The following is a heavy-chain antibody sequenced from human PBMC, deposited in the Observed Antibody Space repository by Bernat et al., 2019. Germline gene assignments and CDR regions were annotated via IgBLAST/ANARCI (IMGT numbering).Heavy chain of an antibody. D-gene: IGHD3-16*01. V-gene: IGHV3-74*01. CDR3: SRTAFVFDDVFDI. Sequence: EVKVVESGGGLVQPGGSLRLSCEASGFSLSSYLMYWVRQAPGERLVWVSRITSDGTNKIYADSVKGRFTISRDNAKNTLYLQMNSLRAEDTAVYYCSRTAFVFDDVFDIWGQGTKVTVSS. J-gene: IGHJ3*02. CDR2: ITSDGTNK. CDR1: GFSLSSYL.